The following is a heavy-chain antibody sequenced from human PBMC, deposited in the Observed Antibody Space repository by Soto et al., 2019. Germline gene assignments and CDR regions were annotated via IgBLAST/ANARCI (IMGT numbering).Heavy chain of an antibody. D-gene: IGHD5-12*01. Sequence: SETLSLTCTVSGGSISSGDYYWSWIRQPPGKGLEWIGYIYYSGSTYYNPSLKSRVTISVDTSKNQFSLKLSSVTAADTAVYYCARRGYDVKYFDYWGQGTLVTVSS. CDR1: GGSISSGDYY. CDR3: ARRGYDVKYFDY. J-gene: IGHJ4*02. CDR2: IYYSGST. V-gene: IGHV4-30-4*01.